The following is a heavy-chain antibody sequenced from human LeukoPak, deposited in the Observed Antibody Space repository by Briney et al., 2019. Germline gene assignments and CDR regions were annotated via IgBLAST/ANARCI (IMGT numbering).Heavy chain of an antibody. V-gene: IGHV3-23*01. J-gene: IGHJ6*03. CDR1: GITFSTHA. Sequence: PGRSLRLSCAASGITFSTHAMSWVRQAPGKGLEWVSLIIGRGGHTYYGDSVKGRFTISRDNSTNRLYLQMNSLRPEDTAVYYCAKGGAATMRDGYNYYYYYLEVWGRGTTVTVSS. CDR2: IIGRGGHT. D-gene: IGHD5-24*01. CDR3: AKGGAATMRDGYNYYYYYLEV.